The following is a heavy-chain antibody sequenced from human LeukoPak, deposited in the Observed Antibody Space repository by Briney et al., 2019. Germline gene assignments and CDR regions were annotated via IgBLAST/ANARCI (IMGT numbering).Heavy chain of an antibody. CDR1: GFTFSTYG. V-gene: IGHV3-30*02. J-gene: IGHJ3*02. CDR3: AKVSSGYSYGYDAFDI. D-gene: IGHD5-18*01. CDR2: IRYDGSNK. Sequence: GGSLRLSCAASGFTFSTYGMHWVRQAAGKGLGWVAFIRYDGSNKYYADSVKGRFTISRDNSKNTPYLQMNSLRAEDTAVYYCAKVSSGYSYGYDAFDIWGQGTMVTVSS.